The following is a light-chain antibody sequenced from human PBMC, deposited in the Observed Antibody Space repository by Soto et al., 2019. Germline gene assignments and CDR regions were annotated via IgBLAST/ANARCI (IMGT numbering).Light chain of an antibody. CDR1: QSVSSN. V-gene: IGKV3-15*01. J-gene: IGKJ1*01. Sequence: EIVITQSPATLSVSPGERATLSCRASQSVSSNLVWYHQKPGQAPRLLIYDASTRATGIPARYSGSGSGTEFNFTISSLQSEDFAVYFCQQYNKWPRTFGQGTKVDI. CDR2: DAS. CDR3: QQYNKWPRT.